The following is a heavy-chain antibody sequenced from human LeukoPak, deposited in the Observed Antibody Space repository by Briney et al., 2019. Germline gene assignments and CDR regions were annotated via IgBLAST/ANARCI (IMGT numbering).Heavy chain of an antibody. D-gene: IGHD6-13*01. Sequence: PGGSLRLSCTASGXTFSTYWMSWVRQTPEKGLEWVANIKEDGSEEVYVDSVKGRFTISRDNAKSSLYLQMNSLRTEDTAVYYCARDPYSRSWSYGMDVWGQGTTVTVSS. CDR2: IKEDGSEE. J-gene: IGHJ6*02. V-gene: IGHV3-7*05. CDR1: GXTFSTYW. CDR3: ARDPYSRSWSYGMDV.